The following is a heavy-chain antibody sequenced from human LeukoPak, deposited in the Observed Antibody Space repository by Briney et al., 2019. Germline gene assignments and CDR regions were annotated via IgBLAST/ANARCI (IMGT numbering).Heavy chain of an antibody. V-gene: IGHV5-51*01. D-gene: IGHD2-15*01. CDR3: ARQRCVSGRCYHTNVFDI. CDR1: GYSFTSYW. J-gene: IGHJ3*02. CDR2: IYPGDSDT. Sequence: GESLKISCKGSGYSFTSYWIGWVRQMPGKGLEWMGIIYPGDSDTRYSPSFQGPVTISADKPMNTAYLQWTTVQASDTAMYYCARQRCVSGRCYHTNVFDIWGQGTMVTISS.